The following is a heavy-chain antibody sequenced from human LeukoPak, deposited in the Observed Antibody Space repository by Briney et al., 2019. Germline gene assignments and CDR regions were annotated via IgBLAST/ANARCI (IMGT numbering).Heavy chain of an antibody. D-gene: IGHD3-10*02. V-gene: IGHV4-59*01. CDR1: GGSISSYY. CDR2: IYYSGST. CDR3: ARAAYYVYGMDV. Sequence: PSETLSLTCTVSGGSISSYYWSWIRQPPGKGLEWIGYIYYSGSTNYNPSLKSRVTISVDTSKNQFSLKLSSVTAADTAVYYCARAAYYVYGMDVWGQGTTVTVSS. J-gene: IGHJ6*02.